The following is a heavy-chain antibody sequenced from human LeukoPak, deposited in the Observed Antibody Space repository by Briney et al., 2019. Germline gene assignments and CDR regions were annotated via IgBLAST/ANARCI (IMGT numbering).Heavy chain of an antibody. CDR3: AEIAARRALDY. V-gene: IGHV3-30*04. J-gene: IGHJ4*02. D-gene: IGHD6-6*01. Sequence: GGSLRLSCAASGFTFSSYAMHWVRQAPGKGLEWVAVISYDGSNKYYADSVKGRFTISRDNSKNTLYLQMNSLRAEDTAVYYCAEIAARRALDYWGQGTLVTVSS. CDR2: ISYDGSNK. CDR1: GFTFSSYA.